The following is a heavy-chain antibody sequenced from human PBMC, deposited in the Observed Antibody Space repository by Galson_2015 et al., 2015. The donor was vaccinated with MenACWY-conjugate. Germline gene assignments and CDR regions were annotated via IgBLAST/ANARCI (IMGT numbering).Heavy chain of an antibody. V-gene: IGHV4-59*11. J-gene: IGHJ6*03. CDR1: SDHY. Sequence: SDHYCAWIRQPPGKGLEWIGPVYYSGSTNYNPSLKSRVTISVDTSKNQFSLKLRSVTAADSAVYFCARAGELGGYFYYMDVWGKGTTVTVS. CDR3: ARAGELGGYFYYMDV. D-gene: IGHD3-16*01. CDR2: VYYSGST.